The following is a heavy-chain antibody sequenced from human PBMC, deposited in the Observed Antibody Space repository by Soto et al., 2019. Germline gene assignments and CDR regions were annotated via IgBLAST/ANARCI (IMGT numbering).Heavy chain of an antibody. CDR3: AKSHSSESSGYYSSFDF. V-gene: IGHV3-30*18. J-gene: IGHJ4*02. CDR1: GFTFSSFC. Sequence: GGSLRLSCAASGFTFSSFCMQWVRQAPGKGLGWVAVISHDGTNKYYADSVKGRFTISRDNSKNTLYLQMNSLRAEDTAVYYCAKSHSSESSGYYSSFDFWGQGSLVTVSS. CDR2: ISHDGTNK. D-gene: IGHD3-22*01.